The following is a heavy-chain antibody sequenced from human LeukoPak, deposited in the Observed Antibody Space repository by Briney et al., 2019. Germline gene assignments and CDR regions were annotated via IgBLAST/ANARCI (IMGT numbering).Heavy chain of an antibody. D-gene: IGHD6-6*01. Sequence: GGTLRLSCAASGFTFSSYAMNWVRQAPGKGLEWVSTISGSGNSTYYADSVKGRFTISRDNSKNTLYLQMNSLRAEDTAIYYCAILYSSSPLDYWDQGTLVTVSS. CDR2: ISGSGNST. J-gene: IGHJ4*02. V-gene: IGHV3-23*01. CDR1: GFTFSSYA. CDR3: AILYSSSPLDY.